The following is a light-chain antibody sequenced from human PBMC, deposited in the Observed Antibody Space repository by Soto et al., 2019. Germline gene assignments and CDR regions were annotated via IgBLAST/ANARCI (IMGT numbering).Light chain of an antibody. J-gene: IGKJ1*01. CDR1: QTISNY. CDR2: AAS. CDR3: QQTYSRPWT. V-gene: IGKV1-39*01. Sequence: DIQMTQSPSSLSASVGDRVTITCRASQTISNYLHWYQHRPGEAPTVLIFAASNLHNVVPSRFSGSGSGTDFTLTISSLQPEDFATYYCQQTYSRPWTFGQGTKVEVK.